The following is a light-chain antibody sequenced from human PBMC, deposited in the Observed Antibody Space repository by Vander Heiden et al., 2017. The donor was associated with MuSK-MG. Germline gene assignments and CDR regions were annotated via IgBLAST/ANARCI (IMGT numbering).Light chain of an antibody. CDR1: QSGLYSSNNKNY. CDR3: QQDDSTPIT. CDR2: WAS. V-gene: IGKV4-1*01. J-gene: IGKJ5*01. Sequence: DIVMTQSPDSLAVSLGERATINCKSSQSGLYSSNNKNYLAWYQQKPGQPPKLLIYWASTRESGVPDRFSGSGSGTDFTLTISSLQAEDVAVYYCQQDDSTPITFGQGTQVEIK.